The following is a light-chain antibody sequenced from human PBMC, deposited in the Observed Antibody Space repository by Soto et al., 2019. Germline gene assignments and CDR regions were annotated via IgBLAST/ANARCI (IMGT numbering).Light chain of an antibody. CDR1: QSINSRY. Sequence: EMVLTQSPGTLSLSPGERATLSCRASQSINSRYLAWYQQKPGQAPRLVIYGASSRPTGIPDRFSGSGSGTHCTLTISRLEPEDFAVYYCQQLGSSPGFTFGPGTIVDIK. CDR2: GAS. V-gene: IGKV3-20*01. J-gene: IGKJ3*01. CDR3: QQLGSSPGFT.